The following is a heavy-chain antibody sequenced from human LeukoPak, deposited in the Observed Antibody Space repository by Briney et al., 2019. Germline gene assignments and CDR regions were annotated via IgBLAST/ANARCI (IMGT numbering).Heavy chain of an antibody. V-gene: IGHV1-2*04. Sequence: EASVKVSCKASGYTFTGYYMHWVRQAPGQGLEWMGWINPNSGGTNYAQKFQGWVTMTRDTSISTAYMELSRLRSDDTAVYYCARARSGLIVVDGDAFDIWGQGTMVTVSS. CDR1: GYTFTGYY. J-gene: IGHJ3*02. CDR3: ARARSGLIVVDGDAFDI. CDR2: INPNSGGT. D-gene: IGHD3-22*01.